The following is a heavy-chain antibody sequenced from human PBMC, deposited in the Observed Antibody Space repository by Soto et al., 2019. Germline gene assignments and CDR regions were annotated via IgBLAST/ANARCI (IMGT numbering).Heavy chain of an antibody. J-gene: IGHJ4*02. CDR1: GFIVSSNY. V-gene: IGHV3-66*01. CDR2: IYNDGST. CDR3: ARDSYARY. D-gene: IGHD4-17*01. Sequence: EVQLVESGGGLVQPGGSLRLSCAASGFIVSSNYMNWVRQAPGQGLEWVSIIYNDGSTYYADSVKGRFTISRDNSKNTLYLQMLSLRAEDTAVYYCARDSYARYWGQGTLVTVSS.